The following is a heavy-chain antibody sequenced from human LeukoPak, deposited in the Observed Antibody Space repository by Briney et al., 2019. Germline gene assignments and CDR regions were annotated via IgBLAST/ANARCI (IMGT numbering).Heavy chain of an antibody. Sequence: GGSLRLSCAASGFTFSSYSMNWVRQAPGKGLEWVSYISSSSSYIYYADSVKGRFTISRDNAKDSLYLQMNSLRAEDTAVYYCARDLTVGATNVFDYWGQGTLVTVSS. J-gene: IGHJ4*02. CDR2: ISSSSSYI. V-gene: IGHV3-21*01. D-gene: IGHD1-26*01. CDR3: ARDLTVGATNVFDY. CDR1: GFTFSSYS.